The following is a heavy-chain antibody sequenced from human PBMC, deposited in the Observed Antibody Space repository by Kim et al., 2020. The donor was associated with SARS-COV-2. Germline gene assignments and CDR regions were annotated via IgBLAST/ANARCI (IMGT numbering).Heavy chain of an antibody. CDR2: ISSSSSTI. J-gene: IGHJ6*02. V-gene: IGHV3-48*02. CDR1: GFTFSSYS. Sequence: GGSLRLSCAASGFTFSSYSMNWVRQAPGKGLEWVSYISSSSSTIYYADSVKGRFTISRDNAKNSLYLQMNSLRDEDTAVYYCARDTYYDFWSGFGGNFYYYYGMDVWGQGTTVTVSS. CDR3: ARDTYYDFWSGFGGNFYYYYGMDV. D-gene: IGHD3-3*01.